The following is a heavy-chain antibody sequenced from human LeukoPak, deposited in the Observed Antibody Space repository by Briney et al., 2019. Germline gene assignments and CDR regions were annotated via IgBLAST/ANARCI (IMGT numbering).Heavy chain of an antibody. CDR1: GYTFTSYW. J-gene: IGHJ4*02. CDR3: ARFHNYGDYEVDS. V-gene: IGHV5-51*01. D-gene: IGHD4-17*01. Sequence: GESLKISCKCSGYTFTSYWIGWVRQMPGKGLEWMGIIYPGDSDNRYSPSFQGQVTISADKSISTSYLQWSSLKASDTAMYYCARFHNYGDYEVDSWGQGTLVTVSS. CDR2: IYPGDSDN.